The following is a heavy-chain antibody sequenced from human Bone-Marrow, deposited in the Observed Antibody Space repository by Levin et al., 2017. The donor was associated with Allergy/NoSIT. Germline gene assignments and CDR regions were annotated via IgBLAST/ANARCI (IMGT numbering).Heavy chain of an antibody. V-gene: IGHV3-23*01. J-gene: IGHJ3*01. CDR3: ATSSGTYSDAFDV. CDR2: ISGSGSRT. Sequence: GESLKISCAASGLAFSHYAMTWVRQAPGRGLEWVSSISGSGSRTYDADSVKGRFTISRDNSKNTLFLQMNSLRAEDTAVYYCATSSGTYSDAFDVWGQGTMVTVSS. D-gene: IGHD1-26*01. CDR1: GLAFSHYA.